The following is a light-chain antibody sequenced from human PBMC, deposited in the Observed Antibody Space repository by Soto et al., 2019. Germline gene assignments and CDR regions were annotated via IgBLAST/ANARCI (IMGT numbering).Light chain of an antibody. V-gene: IGKV1-5*03. CDR2: KAS. Sequence: DIQMTQSPSTLSASVGDRVTITCRASQSISSWLAWYQQKPGKAPKILIYKASSLESGVPSRFRGSGSGTEFTLPLSRLQPDDFETYYCQQYNSYSRTFGQGTKVDIK. CDR1: QSISSW. CDR3: QQYNSYSRT. J-gene: IGKJ1*01.